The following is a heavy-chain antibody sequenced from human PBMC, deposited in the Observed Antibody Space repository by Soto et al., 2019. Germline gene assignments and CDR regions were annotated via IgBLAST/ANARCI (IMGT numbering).Heavy chain of an antibody. Sequence: GGSLRLSCAVSGFTLSSYGIHWVRQAPGKGLEWVAFMSYDGNKKYYADSVKGRFTISRDNSKNTLYLQMDSLIAEDTAVYYCARGHGVATTMGWFDPWGQGT. CDR3: ARGHGVATTMGWFDP. J-gene: IGHJ5*02. D-gene: IGHD5-12*01. CDR2: MSYDGNKK. V-gene: IGHV3-30*03. CDR1: GFTLSSYG.